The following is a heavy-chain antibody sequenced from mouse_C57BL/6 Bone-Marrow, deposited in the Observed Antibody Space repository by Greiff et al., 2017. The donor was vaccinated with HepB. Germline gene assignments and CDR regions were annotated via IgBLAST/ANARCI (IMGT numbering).Heavy chain of an antibody. CDR1: GFTFSSYA. CDR2: ISDGGSYT. J-gene: IGHJ3*01. D-gene: IGHD2-2*01. CDR3: ARDPYGHGAWFAY. V-gene: IGHV5-4*01. Sequence: EVKLVESGGGLVKPGGSLKLSCAASGFTFSSYAMSWVRQTPEKRLEWVATISDGGSYTYYPDNVKGRFTISRDNAKNNLYLQMSHLQSEDTAMYYWARDPYGHGAWFAYWGQGTLVTVSA.